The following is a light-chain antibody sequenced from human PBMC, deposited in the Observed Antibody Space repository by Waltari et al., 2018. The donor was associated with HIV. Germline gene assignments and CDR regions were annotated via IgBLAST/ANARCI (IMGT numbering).Light chain of an antibody. CDR2: LNN. CDR1: SSNIGAGYD. CDR3: QSYDSGLSGLI. V-gene: IGLV1-40*01. Sequence: QFVMTQPPSVSGAPGQRVTISCTGRSSNIGAGYDVHWYQQIPGRAPRLLIYLNNNRPAGVPDRFSGSKSNSSASLAITGLQAEDEGDYYCQSYDSGLSGLIFGGGTRVSVL. J-gene: IGLJ2*01.